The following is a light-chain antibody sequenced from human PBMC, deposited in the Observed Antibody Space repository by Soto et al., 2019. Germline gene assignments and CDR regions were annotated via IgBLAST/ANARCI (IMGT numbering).Light chain of an antibody. J-gene: IGKJ5*01. CDR3: MQSTQLPPT. CDR1: QSVLYRSNSKNY. Sequence: DILLTHSPDSLAVSLGERATINCKSSQSVLYRSNSKNYLAWYQQKPGQPPRLLIYWASTRESGVPDRFSGSGSGTDFTLTISSLQAEDVAVYYCMQSTQLPPTFGQGTRLEIK. V-gene: IGKV4-1*01. CDR2: WAS.